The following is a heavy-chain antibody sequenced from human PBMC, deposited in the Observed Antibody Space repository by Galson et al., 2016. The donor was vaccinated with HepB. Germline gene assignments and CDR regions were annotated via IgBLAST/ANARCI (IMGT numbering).Heavy chain of an antibody. J-gene: IGHJ4*02. Sequence: SLRLSCATSGFTFRTTSIDWVRQTPGKGLEWVATIGTGSNIHYADFVRGRFIASRDNARNTVYLQMDNVRVEDTAKYHCVTWLAAHFDQWGQGTRVTVSS. CDR3: VTWLAAHFDQ. D-gene: IGHD3-10*01. CDR1: GFTFRTTS. V-gene: IGHV3-23*01. CDR2: IGTGSNI.